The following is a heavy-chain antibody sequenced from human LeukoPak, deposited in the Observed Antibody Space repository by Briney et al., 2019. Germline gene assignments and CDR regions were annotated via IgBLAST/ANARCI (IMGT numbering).Heavy chain of an antibody. V-gene: IGHV1-69*04. Sequence: ASGKVSCKASGGTFSSYAISWVRQAPGQGLEWRGRIIPIIGIANYAQKFQGRVTITADKSTSTAYMELSSLRSEDTAVYYCARVGPSIDYYGSGSGVLYYYYGMDVWGQGTTVTVSS. CDR2: IIPIIGIA. D-gene: IGHD3-10*01. J-gene: IGHJ6*02. CDR1: GGTFSSYA. CDR3: ARVGPSIDYYGSGSGVLYYYYGMDV.